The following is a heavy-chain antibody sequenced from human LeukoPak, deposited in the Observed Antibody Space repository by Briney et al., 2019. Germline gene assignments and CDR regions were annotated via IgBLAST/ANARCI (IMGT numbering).Heavy chain of an antibody. Sequence: PGGSLRLSCAASEFTFGDYAMGWVRQAPGKGLEWVSAISGSGGSTYYADSVKGRFTISRDNSKNTLYLQMNSLRAEDTAVYYCAKSPFVAVAGTGFDYWGQGTLVTVSS. D-gene: IGHD6-19*01. J-gene: IGHJ4*02. CDR2: ISGSGGST. CDR1: EFTFGDYA. CDR3: AKSPFVAVAGTGFDY. V-gene: IGHV3-23*01.